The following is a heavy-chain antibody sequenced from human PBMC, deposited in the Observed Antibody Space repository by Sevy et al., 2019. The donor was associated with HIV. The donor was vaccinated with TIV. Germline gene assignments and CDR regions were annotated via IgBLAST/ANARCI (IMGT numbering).Heavy chain of an antibody. CDR2: IRGKANTYAT. CDR1: GFTFSDSA. V-gene: IGHV3-73*01. Sequence: GGSLRLSCAASGFTFSDSAMFWVRQASGKGLEWIGRIRGKANTYATVLAASVKDRFTISRDDSKNTAYLQMNSLKAEDTAVYYCTCGYGRFDFWGQGTQVTVSS. CDR3: TCGYGRFDF. D-gene: IGHD4-17*01. J-gene: IGHJ4*02.